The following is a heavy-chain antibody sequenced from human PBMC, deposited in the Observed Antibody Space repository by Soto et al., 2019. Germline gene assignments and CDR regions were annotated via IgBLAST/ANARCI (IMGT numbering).Heavy chain of an antibody. CDR1: GGTFSNYV. D-gene: IGHD1-7*01. CDR3: ARDMTRTVVPYFDF. CDR2: IIPISGAA. V-gene: IGHV1-69*06. Sequence: SVKVSCEASGGTFSNYVVNWVRQAPGQGLEWMGRIIPISGAANYAQKFQGRVTITADKSTSTSYMEMSSLRSEDTAVYYCARDMTRTVVPYFDFWGQGTLVTVSS. J-gene: IGHJ4*02.